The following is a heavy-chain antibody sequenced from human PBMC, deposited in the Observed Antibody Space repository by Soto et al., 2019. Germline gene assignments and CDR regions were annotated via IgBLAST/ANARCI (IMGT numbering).Heavy chain of an antibody. CDR2: ITDSGGDT. Sequence: GGSLRLSCAASGFTFSSYAMSWVRQAPGKGLDWVSAITDSGGDTYHADSVKGRLTISRDNSKNTLYLQMNGLRGEDTAVYYCAKGSSSSRPYYFDYWGQGTMVTVSS. CDR1: GFTFSSYA. D-gene: IGHD3-10*01. J-gene: IGHJ4*02. V-gene: IGHV3-23*01. CDR3: AKGSSSSRPYYFDY.